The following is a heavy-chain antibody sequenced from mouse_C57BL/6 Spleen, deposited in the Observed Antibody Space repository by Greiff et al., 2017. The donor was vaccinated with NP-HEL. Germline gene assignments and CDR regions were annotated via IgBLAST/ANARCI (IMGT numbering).Heavy chain of an antibody. CDR3: ASSWGYYSNWFAY. Sequence: QVQLQQPGAELVRPGSSVKLSCKASGYTFTSYWMDWVKQRPGQGLEWIGNIYPSDSDTHYNQKFKDKATLTVDKSSSTAYMQLSSLTSEDSADYYCASSWGYYSNWFAYWGQGTLVTVSA. CDR1: GYTFTSYW. D-gene: IGHD2-5*01. CDR2: IYPSDSDT. V-gene: IGHV1-61*01. J-gene: IGHJ3*01.